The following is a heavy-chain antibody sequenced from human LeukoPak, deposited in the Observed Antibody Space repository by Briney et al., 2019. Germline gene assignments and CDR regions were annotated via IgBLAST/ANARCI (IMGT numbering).Heavy chain of an antibody. CDR1: GFTFSSYS. V-gene: IGHV3-21*01. Sequence: PGGSLRLSCAASGFTFSSYSMNWVRQAPGKGLEWVSSISSSSSYIYYADSVKGRFTISRDNAKNSLYLQMNSLRAEDTAVYYCARDLDSSSWYNWFDPWGQGTLVTVSS. D-gene: IGHD6-13*01. J-gene: IGHJ5*02. CDR3: ARDLDSSSWYNWFDP. CDR2: ISSSSSYI.